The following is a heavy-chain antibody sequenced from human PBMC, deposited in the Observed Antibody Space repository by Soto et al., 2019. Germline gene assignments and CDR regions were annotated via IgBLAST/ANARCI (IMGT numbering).Heavy chain of an antibody. CDR1: GYLFTAYS. CDR2: VNPSGGST. CDR3: AREENCSGGTCYSEYFHR. J-gene: IGHJ1*01. V-gene: IGHV1-46*01. D-gene: IGHD2-15*01. Sequence: SVKVSCKASGYLFTAYSMHWVRLAPGQGLEWMGVVNPSGGSTKYAQNFQGRVTMTRDTSTTTIYMELSSLRSDDTAIYYCAREENCSGGTCYSEYFHRWGQGTLVTVSS.